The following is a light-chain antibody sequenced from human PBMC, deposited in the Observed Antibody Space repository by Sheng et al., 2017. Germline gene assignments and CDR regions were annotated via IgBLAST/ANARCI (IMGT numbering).Light chain of an antibody. CDR3: QHYGGSPPSIT. CDR2: GAF. Sequence: EIVLTQSPGTLSMSPGERATLSCRASQSVSSNFLAWYQQKPGQAPRLLIYGAFNRAAGIPDRFSGSGSGTDFSLTISSLEPEDFAVYSCQHYGGSPPSITFGQGTRLEIK. J-gene: IGKJ5*01. CDR1: QSVSSNF. V-gene: IGKV3-20*01.